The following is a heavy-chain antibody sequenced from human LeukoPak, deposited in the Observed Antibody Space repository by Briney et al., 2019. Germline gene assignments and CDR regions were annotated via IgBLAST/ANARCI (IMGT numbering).Heavy chain of an antibody. CDR1: GFTFSSYE. V-gene: IGHV3-48*03. D-gene: IGHD3-10*01. Sequence: GGSLRLSCAASGFTFSSYEMNWVRQAPGKGLEWVSYISSSGSTIYYADSVKGRFTISRDNAKNSLYLQMNSLRAEDTAVYYCARDRYSGLLWFGELFDYWGQGTLVTVSS. CDR3: ARDRYSGLLWFGELFDY. J-gene: IGHJ4*02. CDR2: ISSSGSTI.